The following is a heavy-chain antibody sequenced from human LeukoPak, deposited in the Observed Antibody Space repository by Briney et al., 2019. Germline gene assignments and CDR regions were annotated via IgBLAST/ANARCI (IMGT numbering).Heavy chain of an antibody. CDR3: AKNSDCSSTSCYSYYYGMDV. V-gene: IGHV3-30*18. CDR2: KSYDGSNK. Sequence: PGGSLRLSCASSGFTFSSYGMHWLRKAPGKGLEWVAVKSYDGSNKYYADSVKGRFTISRDNSKNTLYLQMNSLRAEDTAVYYCAKNSDCSSTSCYSYYYGMDVWGQGATVTVSS. CDR1: GFTFSSYG. D-gene: IGHD2-2*01. J-gene: IGHJ6*02.